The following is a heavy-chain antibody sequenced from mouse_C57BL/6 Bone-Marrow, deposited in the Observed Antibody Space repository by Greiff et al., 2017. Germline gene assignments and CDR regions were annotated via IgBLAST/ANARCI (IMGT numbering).Heavy chain of an antibody. J-gene: IGHJ2*01. D-gene: IGHD1-1*02. V-gene: IGHV14-4*01. CDR1: GFNIKDDY. CDR2: IDPENGDT. Sequence: VQLQQSGAELVRPGASVKLSCTASGFNIKDDYMHWVKQRPAQGLEWIGWIDPENGDTEYASKVQGKATITADTSSHTAYLQRSSLTSEDTAVYYCTMVFDYWGQGTTLTVSS. CDR3: TMVFDY.